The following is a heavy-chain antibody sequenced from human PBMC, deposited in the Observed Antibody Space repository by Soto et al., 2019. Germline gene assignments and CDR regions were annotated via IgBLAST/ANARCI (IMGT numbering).Heavy chain of an antibody. J-gene: IGHJ6*02. Sequence: QVRLEESGPGLVKPSETLSLICSVSGGSVNNANYFWNWIRHHPENGLEWIGYIYYSGSTRYNPSFKPRATLSIDTSKKQFSLRLNSVTVADTAVYFCARDADYGGSRGGMDVWGRGTTVTVSS. V-gene: IGHV4-31*03. CDR2: IYYSGST. CDR3: ARDADYGGSRGGMDV. D-gene: IGHD4-17*01. CDR1: GGSVNNANYF.